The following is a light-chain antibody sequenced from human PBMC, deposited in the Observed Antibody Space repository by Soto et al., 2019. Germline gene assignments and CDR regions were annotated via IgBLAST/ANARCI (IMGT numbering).Light chain of an antibody. CDR1: NSDVGGYNF. CDR3: CSYAGSYTFV. V-gene: IGLV2-11*01. Sequence: QSALTQPRSVSGSPGQSVTISCTGTNSDVGGYNFVSWYQQHPGKAPKLMIYDVSKRPSGVPDRFSGSKSGNTASLTISGIQAEDEADYYCCSYAGSYTFVFGGGTKLTVL. CDR2: DVS. J-gene: IGLJ2*01.